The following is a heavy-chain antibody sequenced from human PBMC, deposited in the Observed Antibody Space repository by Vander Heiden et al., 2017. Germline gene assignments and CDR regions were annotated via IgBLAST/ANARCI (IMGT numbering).Heavy chain of an antibody. CDR1: GGSFSGDY. CDR3: ARGGGFQYSDGSVSDVGAWFDP. CDR2: INHSGRT. D-gene: IGHD3-10*01. Sequence: QVRLQQWGAGLFKPSETLSLTCAVYGGSFSGDYWRWIRQPPEKGLEWIGEINHSGRTHYSPSLQSRVTISVDTSKNQFSLKLTSITAADTAVYYCARGGGFQYSDGSVSDVGAWFDPWGQGTLVTVSS. V-gene: IGHV4-34*01. J-gene: IGHJ5*02.